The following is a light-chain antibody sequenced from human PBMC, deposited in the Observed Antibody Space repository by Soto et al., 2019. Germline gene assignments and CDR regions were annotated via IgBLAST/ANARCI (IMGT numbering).Light chain of an antibody. CDR1: QSVSSN. Sequence: EIVMTQSPATLSVSPGERATLSCRASQSVSSNLAWYQQKPGQAPRLLIYGASTRATGIPARFSGSGSGTXXXXXXXXXXXXDFAVXYCQHYNNWPRTFGQGTKVEIK. CDR2: GAS. CDR3: QHYNNWPRT. V-gene: IGKV3-15*01. J-gene: IGKJ1*01.